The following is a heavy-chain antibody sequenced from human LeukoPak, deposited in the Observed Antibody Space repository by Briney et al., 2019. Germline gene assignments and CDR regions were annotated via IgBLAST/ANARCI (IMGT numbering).Heavy chain of an antibody. CDR2: IPYDGSNK. CDR1: GFTFSSYG. V-gene: IGHV3-30*18. Sequence: HTGGSLRLSCAASGFTFSSYGMHWVRQAPGKGLEWVAVIPYDGSNKYYADSVKGRFTISRDNSKNTLYLQMNSLRAEDTAVYYCAKDLAGITMVRGVTYYYYYGMDVWGQGTTVTVSS. D-gene: IGHD3-10*01. CDR3: AKDLAGITMVRGVTYYYYYGMDV. J-gene: IGHJ6*02.